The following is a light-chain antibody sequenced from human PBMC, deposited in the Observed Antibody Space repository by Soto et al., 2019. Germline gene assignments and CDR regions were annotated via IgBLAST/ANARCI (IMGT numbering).Light chain of an antibody. Sequence: QSVLTQPPSASGTPGQRVTISCSGSRSNIGSNPVNWYQQLPGTAPKLLIDSNNQRPSGVPDRFSGSRSGTSASLAISGLQSEDEADYYCAAWDDSLYGRVFETGTKVTVL. CDR3: AAWDDSLYGRV. CDR1: RSNIGSNP. V-gene: IGLV1-44*01. J-gene: IGLJ1*01. CDR2: SNN.